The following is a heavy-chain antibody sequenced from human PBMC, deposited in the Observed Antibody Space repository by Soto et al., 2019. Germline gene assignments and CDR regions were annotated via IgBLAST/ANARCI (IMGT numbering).Heavy chain of an antibody. CDR1: GYSFTIYW. J-gene: IGHJ6*02. CDR3: ASPGLSQRGSWYPSDYYGMDV. Sequence: PGESLKISCKGSGYSFTIYWIGWVRQMPGKGLEWMGIIYPGDSDTRYSPSFQGQVTISADKSISTAYLQWSSLKASDTAMYYCASPGLSQRGSWYPSDYYGMDVWGQGTTVTVSS. CDR2: IYPGDSDT. D-gene: IGHD6-13*01. V-gene: IGHV5-51*01.